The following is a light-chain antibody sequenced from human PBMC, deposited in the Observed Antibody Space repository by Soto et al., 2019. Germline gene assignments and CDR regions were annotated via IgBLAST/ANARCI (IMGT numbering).Light chain of an antibody. CDR1: SSNIGAGYD. CDR3: ATWDDSLSAGV. CDR2: NNN. V-gene: IGLV1-40*01. Sequence: QSVLTQPPSVSGAPGQRVTISCTGSSSNIGAGYDVHWYQQLPGTAPKLLIYNNNQRPSGVPDRFSGSKSGASASLAISGLRSEDEADYYCATWDDSLSAGVFGGGTKLSVL. J-gene: IGLJ3*02.